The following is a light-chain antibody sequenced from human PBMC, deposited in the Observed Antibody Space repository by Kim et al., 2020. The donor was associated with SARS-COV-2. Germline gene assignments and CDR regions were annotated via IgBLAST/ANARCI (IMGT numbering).Light chain of an antibody. CDR1: ALPKQY. CDR2: KDS. Sequence: SYELTQPPSVSVSLGQTARITCSGDALPKQYAYWYQQKPGQAPVLVIYKDSERPSGIPERFSGSSSGTTVTLTISGVQAEDEADYYCQSADSSGTCWVFGGGTKLTVL. V-gene: IGLV3-25*03. CDR3: QSADSSGTCWV. J-gene: IGLJ3*02.